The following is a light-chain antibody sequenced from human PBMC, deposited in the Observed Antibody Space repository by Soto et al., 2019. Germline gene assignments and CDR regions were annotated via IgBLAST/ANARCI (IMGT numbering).Light chain of an antibody. V-gene: IGLV2-14*01. Sequence: QSVLTQPASVSGSPGQSITISCTGTSSDVGAYNYVSWYQQHPGKAPKLMIYEVSNRPSGVSDRFSGSRSGNTASLTISGLQAEDESDYYCSSYTSSSTWLFGGGTKLTVL. CDR1: SSDVGAYNY. CDR3: SSYTSSSTWL. CDR2: EVS. J-gene: IGLJ3*02.